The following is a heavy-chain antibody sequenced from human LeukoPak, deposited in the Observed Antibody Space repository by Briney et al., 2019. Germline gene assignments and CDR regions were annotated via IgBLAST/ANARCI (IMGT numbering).Heavy chain of an antibody. D-gene: IGHD5-24*01. CDR1: GGSINSYY. CDR3: ARRRDGYNEDFFDY. V-gene: IGHV4-39*01. J-gene: IGHJ4*02. CDR2: IFHSGST. Sequence: PSETLSLTCTVSGGSINSYYWSWIRQPPGKGLEWIGSIFHSGSTYYNASLKSRVTISVDTSRNQFSLKLSSVTAADTAVYYCARRRDGYNEDFFDYWGQGTLVTVSS.